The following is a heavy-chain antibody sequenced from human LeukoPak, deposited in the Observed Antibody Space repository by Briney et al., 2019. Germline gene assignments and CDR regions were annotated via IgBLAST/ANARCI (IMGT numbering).Heavy chain of an antibody. CDR2: IYPGDSDT. CDR3: ARVSESGIAVAGTGLGFDY. CDR1: GYSFTSYW. V-gene: IGHV5-51*01. J-gene: IGHJ4*02. D-gene: IGHD6-19*01. Sequence: GASLQISCKGSGYSFTSYWIGWVRQLPGKGLEWMGIIYPGDSDTRYSPSFQGQVTISADKSISTAYLQWSSLKASDTAMYYCARVSESGIAVAGTGLGFDYWGQGTLVTVSS.